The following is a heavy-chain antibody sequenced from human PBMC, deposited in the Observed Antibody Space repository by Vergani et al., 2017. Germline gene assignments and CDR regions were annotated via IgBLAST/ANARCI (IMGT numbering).Heavy chain of an antibody. CDR3: TTDLGYYDCSGYYYVNWAEYFQH. D-gene: IGHD3-22*01. Sequence: EVQLVESGGGLVKPGGSLRLSCAASGFTFSNACMSCLRQAPGKGLEWVGRIKRKTYGGTTDYAAPVKGRFTISRDDSKNTLDLQMNRLKTEDTAVYYCTTDLGYYDCSGYYYVNWAEYFQHWGQGTLVTVSS. CDR1: GFTFSNAC. V-gene: IGHV3-15*01. CDR2: IKRKTYGGTT. J-gene: IGHJ1*01.